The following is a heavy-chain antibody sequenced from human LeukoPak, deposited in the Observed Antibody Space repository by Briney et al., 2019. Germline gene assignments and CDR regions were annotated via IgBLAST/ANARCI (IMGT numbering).Heavy chain of an antibody. CDR2: IYNSGST. J-gene: IGHJ4*02. Sequence: GGSLRLSCAASGFTVSSNYMSWVRQAPGKGLEWVSDIYNSGSTYHADSVKGRFTISRDNSKNTLYLQMNSLRAEDTAVYYCARGQYYYDSSGYFDYWGQGTLVTDSS. D-gene: IGHD3-22*01. CDR1: GFTVSSNY. CDR3: ARGQYYYDSSGYFDY. V-gene: IGHV3-53*01.